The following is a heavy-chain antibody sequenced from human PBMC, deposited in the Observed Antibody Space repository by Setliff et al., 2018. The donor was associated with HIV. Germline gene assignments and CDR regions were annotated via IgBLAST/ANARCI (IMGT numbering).Heavy chain of an antibody. Sequence: SETLSLTCTVSGGSISTYSWNWIRQPAGKGLEWIGYIFSSGSTNYNPPLQSRVTISIDPSKNQFSLKLNSVTAADTAVYYCARRIYNSGGLPDINWFDTWGQGSLVTVSS. D-gene: IGHD3-10*01. CDR1: GGSISTYS. V-gene: IGHV4-4*09. CDR2: IFSSGST. J-gene: IGHJ5*02. CDR3: ARRIYNSGGLPDINWFDT.